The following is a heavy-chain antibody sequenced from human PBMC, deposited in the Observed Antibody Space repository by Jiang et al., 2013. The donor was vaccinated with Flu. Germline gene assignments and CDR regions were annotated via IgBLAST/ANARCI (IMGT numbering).Heavy chain of an antibody. Sequence: QLVESGGGVVQPGRSLRLSCAASGFTFSSYWMHWVRQAPGKGLVWVSRINSDGSSTSYADSVKGRFTISRDNAKNTLYLQMNSLRAEDTAVYYCARGPIVGAPRLGSYWGQGTLVTVSS. V-gene: IGHV3-74*02. CDR1: GFTFSSYW. CDR3: ARGPIVGAPRLGSY. D-gene: IGHD1-26*01. CDR2: INSDGSST. J-gene: IGHJ4*02.